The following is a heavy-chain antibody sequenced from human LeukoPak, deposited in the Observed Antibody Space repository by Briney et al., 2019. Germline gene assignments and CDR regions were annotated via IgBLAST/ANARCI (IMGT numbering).Heavy chain of an antibody. J-gene: IGHJ4*01. Sequence: PGGSLRLSCSASGFTFSSYAIHWVRQAPGKGLEYLSAISSDGGSSYYADSVKGRLTISRDNSKNTLYLQMSSLRAEDTAVYYCVKDRYSSGWYWGYDFDYWGHGTLVTVSS. D-gene: IGHD6-19*01. V-gene: IGHV3-64D*09. CDR2: ISSDGGSS. CDR1: GFTFSSYA. CDR3: VKDRYSSGWYWGYDFDY.